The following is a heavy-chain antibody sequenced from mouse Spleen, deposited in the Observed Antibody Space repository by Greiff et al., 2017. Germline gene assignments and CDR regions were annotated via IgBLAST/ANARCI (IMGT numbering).Heavy chain of an antibody. D-gene: IGHD1-1*01. J-gene: IGHJ2*01. Sequence: EVKLVESGGGLVKPGGSLKLSCAASGFTFSDYGMAWVRQAPGKGPEWVAFISNLAYSIYYADTVTGRFTISRENAKNTLYLEMSSLRSEDTAMYYCARSATVVARYFDYWGQGTTLTVSS. V-gene: IGHV5-15*01. CDR3: ARSATVVARYFDY. CDR2: ISNLAYSI. CDR1: GFTFSDYG.